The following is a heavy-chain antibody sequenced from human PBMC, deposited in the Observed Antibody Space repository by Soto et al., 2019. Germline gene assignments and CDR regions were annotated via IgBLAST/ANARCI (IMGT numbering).Heavy chain of an antibody. Sequence: SVKVSCKASGGTFSSYTISWVRQAPGQGLEWMGGIIPILGIANYAQKFQGRVTITADKSTSTAYMELSSLISEDTAVYYCALTMVYARNAGDSWGQGTLVTVSS. J-gene: IGHJ4*02. CDR1: GGTFSSYT. CDR2: IIPILGIA. CDR3: ALTMVYARNAGDS. V-gene: IGHV1-69*10. D-gene: IGHD2-8*01.